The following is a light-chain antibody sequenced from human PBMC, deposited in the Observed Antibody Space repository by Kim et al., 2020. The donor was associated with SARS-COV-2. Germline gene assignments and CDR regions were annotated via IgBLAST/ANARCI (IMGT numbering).Light chain of an antibody. CDR2: DVS. Sequence: QSALTQPASVSGSPGQSITISCSGTSSDVGRYNFVSWYQQHPGKAPKVILYDVSNRPSGVSNRFSASKSGNTASLTISGLQAEDEADYYCSSYTSGNTVIFGGGTQLTVL. CDR1: SSDVGRYNF. CDR3: SSYTSGNTVI. J-gene: IGLJ2*01. V-gene: IGLV2-14*03.